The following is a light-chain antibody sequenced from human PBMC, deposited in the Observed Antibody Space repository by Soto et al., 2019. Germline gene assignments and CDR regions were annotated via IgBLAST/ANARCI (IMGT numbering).Light chain of an antibody. CDR2: DAS. CDR1: QSVSSN. CDR3: QQYNNWVT. Sequence: EILMAQFPATLSVSPGESATLSCSASQSVSSNVAWYQQKPGQAPRLLIYDASTRASGIPARFSGTGSGTEFTLTISSLQSEDFAVYYCQQYNNWVTFDQGTKVEIK. J-gene: IGKJ1*01. V-gene: IGKV3-15*01.